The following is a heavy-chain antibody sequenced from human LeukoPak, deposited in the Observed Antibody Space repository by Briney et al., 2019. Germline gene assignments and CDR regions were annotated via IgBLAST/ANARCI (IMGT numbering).Heavy chain of an antibody. CDR3: ARGPPLFDP. Sequence: GGSLRLSCVASGFTFSDYTMNWVRQAPAKGLEWISYIDISSSSTYYADSVKGRFTISRDNAKNSLYLQMSSLRVEDTALYYCARGPPLFDPWGQGTLVTVSS. J-gene: IGHJ5*02. CDR1: GFTFSDYT. CDR2: IDISSSST. V-gene: IGHV3-48*04.